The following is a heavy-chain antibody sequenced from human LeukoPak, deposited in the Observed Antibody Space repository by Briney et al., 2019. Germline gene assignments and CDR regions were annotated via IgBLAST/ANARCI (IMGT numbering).Heavy chain of an antibody. CDR1: GGSISSHY. V-gene: IGHV4-59*11. Sequence: PSETLSLTCTVPGGSISSHYWSWIRQPPGKGLEWIGYMYYSVRTKDNPSLKRRVTLSADTSKNHFSLRLRSVTAADTAGYLCATITRGNIYAYFAFWGQGILVTVSS. CDR2: MYYSVRT. J-gene: IGHJ4*02. CDR3: ATITRGNIYAYFAF. D-gene: IGHD5-18*01.